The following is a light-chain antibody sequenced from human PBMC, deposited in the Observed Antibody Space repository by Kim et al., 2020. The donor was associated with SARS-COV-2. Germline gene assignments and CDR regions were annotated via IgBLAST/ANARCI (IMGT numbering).Light chain of an antibody. Sequence: SESLDDRAPISCRASKSFSTYLAWFQQKPGKAPKSLIYAASIWQSGIPSKFSGSGSGTDFTLTIRSLQSEYFAAYYSQHYNNYPNTFGKGTKL. CDR1: KSFSTY. CDR2: AAS. CDR3: QHYNNYPNT. J-gene: IGKJ2*01. V-gene: IGKV1-16*02.